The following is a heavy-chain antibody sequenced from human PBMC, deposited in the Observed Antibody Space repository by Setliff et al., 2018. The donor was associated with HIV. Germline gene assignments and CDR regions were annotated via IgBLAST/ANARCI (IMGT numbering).Heavy chain of an antibody. CDR2: IIPIFATT. Sequence: SVKVSCKAAGGIFRSYAISWVRQAPGQGLEWMGGIIPIFATTDYAQKFQGRVTIIADESTSTAYMELSSLRSEDTAVYYCALKGAYDILTGFPNWGQGTLVTVSS. V-gene: IGHV1-69*13. CDR1: GGIFRSYA. CDR3: ALKGAYDILTGFPN. J-gene: IGHJ4*02. D-gene: IGHD3-9*01.